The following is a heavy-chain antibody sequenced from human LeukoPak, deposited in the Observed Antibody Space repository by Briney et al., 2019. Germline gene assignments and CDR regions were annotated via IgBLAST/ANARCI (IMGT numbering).Heavy chain of an antibody. CDR3: ARDGVYSSGWYGDY. J-gene: IGHJ4*02. CDR1: GFTFSSYE. Sequence: GGSLRLSCAASGFTFSSYEMNWVRQAPGKGLEWVANIKQDGSEKYYVDSVKGRFTISRDNAKNSLYLQMNSLRAEDTAVYYCARDGVYSSGWYGDYWGQGTLVTVSS. CDR2: IKQDGSEK. D-gene: IGHD6-19*01. V-gene: IGHV3-7*01.